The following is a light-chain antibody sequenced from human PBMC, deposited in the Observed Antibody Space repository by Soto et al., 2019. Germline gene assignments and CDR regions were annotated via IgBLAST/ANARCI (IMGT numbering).Light chain of an antibody. CDR2: DAS. Sequence: DIQMTQSTCSLSASEGNRVTITCRASQSISTYLNWYQKKPGKAPNLLIYDASSLESGVPSRFSGSGSGTDFTLTISRLEPEDFAVYYCQQYGSSPKTFGQGTKVDIK. V-gene: IGKV1-39*01. CDR3: QQYGSSPKT. J-gene: IGKJ1*01. CDR1: QSISTY.